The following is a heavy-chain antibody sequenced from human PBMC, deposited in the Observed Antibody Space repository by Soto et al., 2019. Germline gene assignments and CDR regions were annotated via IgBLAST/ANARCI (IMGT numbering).Heavy chain of an antibody. CDR2: IKDKTDGRTT. Sequence: EVQLVESGGGLAKPGGSLRLSCTASGFTFSNMWMSWVRQAPGKGLEWVGRIKDKTDGRTTDYAAPVKGRFAISRDDSKSRLYLQMNSLKTDDTAVYYCTTGHYWGQGTLVTVSS. CDR1: GFTFSNMW. J-gene: IGHJ4*02. CDR3: TTGHY. V-gene: IGHV3-15*01.